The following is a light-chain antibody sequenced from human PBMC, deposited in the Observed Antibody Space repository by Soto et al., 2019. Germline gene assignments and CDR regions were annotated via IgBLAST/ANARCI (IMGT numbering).Light chain of an antibody. V-gene: IGKV3-20*01. J-gene: IGKJ4*01. CDR1: QSVSSNY. Sequence: EIVLTQSPGTLSLSPGERATLSCRASQSVSSNYLAWYQQKPGQAPRLLIYGASSRATGVPDRFSGSGSGTDFTLIISKLEPEDFALYYCQQYGSSPPLTFGGGTKVDIK. CDR2: GAS. CDR3: QQYGSSPPLT.